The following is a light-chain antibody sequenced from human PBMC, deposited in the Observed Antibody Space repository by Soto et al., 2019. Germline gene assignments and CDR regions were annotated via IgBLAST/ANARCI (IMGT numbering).Light chain of an antibody. Sequence: EIVLTQSPGTLSLSPGERATLSCRASQSVSSSYLAWYQQKPGQAPRLLIYGASSRATGIPDRFSGSGSGTDFTITISRLEPEDFAVYYGEQYGRSPPAYTFGQGTKLEIK. V-gene: IGKV3-20*01. CDR3: EQYGRSPPAYT. CDR1: QSVSSSY. J-gene: IGKJ2*01. CDR2: GAS.